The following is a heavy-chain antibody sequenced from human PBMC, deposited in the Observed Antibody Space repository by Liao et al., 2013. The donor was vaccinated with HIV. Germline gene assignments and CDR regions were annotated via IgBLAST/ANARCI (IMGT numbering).Heavy chain of an antibody. CDR3: ARGLGHFDF. CDR1: GGSINNYY. V-gene: IGHV4-59*01. Sequence: QVQLQESGPGLVKPSETLSLTCTVSGGSINNYYWSWIRQPSGKEMEWIGYINHSGNTHYSPSLKSRATISVDTSKNQFSLTLTSVTAADTAMYYCARGLGHFDFWGQGSLVAVSS. CDR2: INHSGNT. D-gene: IGHD7-27*01. J-gene: IGHJ4*02.